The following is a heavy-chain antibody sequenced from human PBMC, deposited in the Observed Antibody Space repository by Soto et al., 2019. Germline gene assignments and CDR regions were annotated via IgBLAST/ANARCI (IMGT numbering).Heavy chain of an antibody. CDR2: IRWNSGSI. V-gene: IGHV3-9*01. CDR1: GFTFDDYA. J-gene: IGHJ4*02. D-gene: IGHD1-26*01. CDR3: AKGWSGSYPDY. Sequence: ESGGGLVQPGRSLRLSCAASGFTFDDYAMHWVRQAPGKGLEWVSGIRWNSGSIGYADSVKGRFTISRDNAKNSLYLQMNSLRAEDTALYYCAKGWSGSYPDYWGQGTLVTVSS.